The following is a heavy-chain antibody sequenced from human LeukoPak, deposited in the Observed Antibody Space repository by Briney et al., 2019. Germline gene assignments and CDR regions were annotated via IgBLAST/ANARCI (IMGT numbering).Heavy chain of an antibody. CDR3: ARGPGPIYDYVWGSYRYVPFDY. D-gene: IGHD3-16*02. Sequence: ASETLSLTFAVYGASFSGYYWSWISQPPGKGLEWIGEINHSASTKYNPSLKSRVTISVDTSKNQFSLKLSSVTAADTAVYYCARGPGPIYDYVWGSYRYVPFDYWGQGTLVTVSS. CDR2: INHSAST. CDR1: GASFSGYY. J-gene: IGHJ4*02. V-gene: IGHV4-34*01.